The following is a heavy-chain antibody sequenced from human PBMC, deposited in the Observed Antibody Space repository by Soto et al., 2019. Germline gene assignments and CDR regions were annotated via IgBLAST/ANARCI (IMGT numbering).Heavy chain of an antibody. CDR1: GFIFSYYY. CDR3: ARGWDDSGSYKDY. D-gene: IGHD3-10*01. J-gene: IGHJ4*02. V-gene: IGHV3-11*06. CDR2: ISSSGDDT. Sequence: GGSLRISCAASGFIFSYYYMAWIRQASGKMLEWVAHISSSGDDTNYADSVKGRFTISRDNARNSLYLQMSRLRVEDTALYYCARGWDDSGSYKDYWGRGTLVTVSS.